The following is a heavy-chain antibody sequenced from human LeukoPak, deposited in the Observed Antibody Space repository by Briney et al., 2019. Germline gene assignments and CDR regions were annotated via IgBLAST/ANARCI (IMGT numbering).Heavy chain of an antibody. Sequence: GGSLRLSCAASGFTFSSYWMSWVRQAPGKGLEWVAVISYDGSNKYYADSVKGRFTISRDNSKNTLYLQMNSLRAEDTAVYYCARDYLGKYAFDIWGQGTMVTVSS. CDR2: ISYDGSNK. V-gene: IGHV3-30-3*01. J-gene: IGHJ3*02. CDR3: ARDYLGKYAFDI. D-gene: IGHD7-27*01. CDR1: GFTFSSYW.